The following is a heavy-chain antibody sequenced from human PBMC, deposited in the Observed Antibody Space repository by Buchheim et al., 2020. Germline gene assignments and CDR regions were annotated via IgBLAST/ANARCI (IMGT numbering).Heavy chain of an antibody. V-gene: IGHV3-30*03. CDR2: IASDGNLK. D-gene: IGHD6-6*01. CDR3: ARVLEQLVGVFDY. CDR1: GYRFSDSG. J-gene: IGHJ4*02. Sequence: QVQLVESGGGVVQPGRSLRLSCAASGYRFSDSGMHWVRQAPGKGLEWVAAIASDGNLKKYAESVKGRFTISRDVSKNTLYLQMNSLRAEDTAVYYCARVLEQLVGVFDYWGQGTL.